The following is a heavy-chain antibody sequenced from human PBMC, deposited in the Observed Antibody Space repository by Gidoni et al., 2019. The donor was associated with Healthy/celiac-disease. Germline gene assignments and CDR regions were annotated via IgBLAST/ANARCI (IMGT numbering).Heavy chain of an antibody. CDR1: GFSLSTSGVG. CDR3: AHRPLPRIAAAGTPGPFDY. D-gene: IGHD6-13*01. CDR2: IYLNDDK. Sequence: QITLKASGPTLVKPTQTLTLTCTFSGFSLSTSGVGGGWIRQPPGKALEWLSLIYLNDDKRSSPSLKSRLTLTKDTSKNQLVLTMTNMDPVDTATYYCAHRPLPRIAAAGTPGPFDYWGQGTLVTVSS. J-gene: IGHJ4*02. V-gene: IGHV2-5*01.